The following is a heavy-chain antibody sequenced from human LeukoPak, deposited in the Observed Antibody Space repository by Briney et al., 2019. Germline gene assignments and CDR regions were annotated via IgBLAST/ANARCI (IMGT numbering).Heavy chain of an antibody. CDR3: ASSRLYYYGSGSYYNSYYYMDV. D-gene: IGHD3-10*01. J-gene: IGHJ6*03. CDR2: ISSSSSYI. V-gene: IGHV3-21*01. Sequence: GGSLRLSCAASGFTFSSYSMNWVRQAPGKGLEWVSCISSSSSYIYYADSVKGRFTISRDNAKNSLYLQMNSLRAEDTAMYYCASSRLYYYGSGSYYNSYYYMDVWGKGTTVTISS. CDR1: GFTFSSYS.